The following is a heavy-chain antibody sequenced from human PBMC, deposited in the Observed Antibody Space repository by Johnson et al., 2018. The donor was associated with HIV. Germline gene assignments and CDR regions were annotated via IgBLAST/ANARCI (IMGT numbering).Heavy chain of an antibody. Sequence: VQLVESGGGLVQPGRSLRLSCVASGFTFDKYAMHWVRQAPGKGLEWVSGISCNSGSLGYADSVKGQFTISRDNAKNSLYLQMNSLRAEDTALYYCASQQWELGSHDAFYIWGQGTMVTVSS. CDR2: ISCNSGSL. D-gene: IGHD1-26*01. V-gene: IGHV3-9*01. CDR3: ASQQWELGSHDAFYI. J-gene: IGHJ3*02. CDR1: GFTFDKYA.